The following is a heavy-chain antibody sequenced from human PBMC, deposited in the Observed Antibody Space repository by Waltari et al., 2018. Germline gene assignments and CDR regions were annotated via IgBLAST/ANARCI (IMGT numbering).Heavy chain of an antibody. J-gene: IGHJ4*02. V-gene: IGHV4-38-2*01. CDR3: ARRTIGSPFDY. CDR2: IYRSGST. Sequence: QVQLQESGPGLVKPSETLSLTCAVSGYSISSGYYWGWIRQPPGKGLEWIGSIYRSGSTDYNPSLKMRVTISVDTSKNQFSLKLSSVTAADTAVYYCARRTIGSPFDYWGQGTLVTVSS. D-gene: IGHD3-9*01. CDR1: GYSISSGYY.